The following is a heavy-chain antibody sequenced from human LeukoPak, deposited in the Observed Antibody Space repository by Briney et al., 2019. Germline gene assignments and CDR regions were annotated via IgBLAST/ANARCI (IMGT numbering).Heavy chain of an antibody. V-gene: IGHV3-11*04. CDR1: GFNFNDHY. Sequence: TGGSLRLSCAASGFNFNDHYMSWIRQAPGKGLEWISYISSTGSTTYSADSVKGRFTISRDNAKNSLYLQLNYLTAEDTAVYYCARAHFVTNYFDSWGQGTPVTVSS. J-gene: IGHJ4*02. CDR3: ARAHFVTNYFDS. D-gene: IGHD2-21*02. CDR2: ISSTGSTT.